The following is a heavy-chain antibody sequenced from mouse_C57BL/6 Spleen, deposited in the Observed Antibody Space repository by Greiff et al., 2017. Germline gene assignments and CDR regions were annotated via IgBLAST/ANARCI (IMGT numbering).Heavy chain of an antibody. CDR2: INPNNGGT. CDR1: GYTFTDYY. D-gene: IGHD2-5*01. CDR3: AREGAYYSNLWFAY. J-gene: IGHJ3*01. Sequence: EVQLQQSGPELVKPGASVKISCKASGYTFTDYYMNWVKQSHGKSLEWIGDINPNNGGTSYNQKFKGKATLTVDKSSSTAYMELRSLTSEDSAVYYCAREGAYYSNLWFAYWGQGTLVTVSA. V-gene: IGHV1-26*01.